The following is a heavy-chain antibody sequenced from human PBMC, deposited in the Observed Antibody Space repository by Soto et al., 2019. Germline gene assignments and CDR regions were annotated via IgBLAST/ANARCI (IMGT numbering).Heavy chain of an antibody. D-gene: IGHD3-22*01. CDR2: MYYSGRT. CDR3: CLDYYDSSGYYWWFVP. V-gene: IGHV4-30-4*01. CDR1: GGSISSGDYY. J-gene: IGHJ5*02. Sequence: PSQTLSLTCSGSGGSISSGDYYWSCLRHPQGKGLRWIGYMYYSGRTYYNPSLKSRVTISVESSKNQFCLKFGAVTAADTAVYYCCLDYYDSSGYYWWFVPWGQGTLVTVSS.